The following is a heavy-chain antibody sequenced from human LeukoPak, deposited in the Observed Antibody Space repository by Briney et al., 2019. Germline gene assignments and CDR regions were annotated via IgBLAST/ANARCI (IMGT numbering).Heavy chain of an antibody. D-gene: IGHD6-13*01. CDR1: GGSFSGYY. J-gene: IGHJ4*02. V-gene: IGHV4-34*01. CDR2: INHSGST. CDR3: ARTRSGYSSSWYAY. Sequence: SETLSLTCAVYGGSFSGYYWSWIRQPPGKGLEWIGEINHSGSTNYNPSLKSRVTISVDTPKNQFSLKLSSVTAADTAVYYCARTRSGYSSSWYAYWGQGTLVTVSS.